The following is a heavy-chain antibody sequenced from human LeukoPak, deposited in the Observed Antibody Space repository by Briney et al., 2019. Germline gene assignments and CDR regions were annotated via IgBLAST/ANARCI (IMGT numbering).Heavy chain of an antibody. J-gene: IGHJ4*02. V-gene: IGHV3-11*04. CDR3: ARAKEDYYGSGSYSTYD. Sequence: GGSLRLSCAASGFNLSDYYMTWIRQAPGKGLEWVSYISRSDSTIYYADSVKGRFTISRDNAKNSLYLQMNSLRAEDTAVYYCARAKEDYYGSGSYSTYDWGQGTLVTVSS. CDR2: ISRSDSTI. CDR1: GFNLSDYY. D-gene: IGHD3-10*01.